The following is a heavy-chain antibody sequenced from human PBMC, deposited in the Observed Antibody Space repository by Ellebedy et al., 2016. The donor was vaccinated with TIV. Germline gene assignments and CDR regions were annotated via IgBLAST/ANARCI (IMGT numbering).Heavy chain of an antibody. CDR2: IFYSGGT. Sequence: SETLSLTXTVSGGSISRYSWTWVRQPPGKGLDLIGSIFYSGGTNYNPSLKSRVTISVDTSKNQFSLELNSVTAADTAVYYCARGGWSLDLWGRGTLVTVSS. V-gene: IGHV4-59*01. CDR1: GGSISRYS. J-gene: IGHJ2*01. CDR3: ARGGWSLDL.